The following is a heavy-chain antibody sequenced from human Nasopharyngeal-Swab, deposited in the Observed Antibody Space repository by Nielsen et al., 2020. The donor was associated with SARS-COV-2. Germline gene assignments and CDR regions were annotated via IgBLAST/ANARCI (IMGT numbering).Heavy chain of an antibody. V-gene: IGHV3-9*01. D-gene: IGHD5-12*01. CDR2: ISWNSGSI. CDR3: AKEALGYSGYDSNWFDP. CDR1: GFTFDDYA. Sequence: SLKISYAASGFTFDDYAMHWVRQAPGKGLEWVSGISWNSGSIGYADSVKGRFTISRDNAKNSLYLQMNSLRAEDTALYYCAKEALGYSGYDSNWFDPWGQGTLVTVSS. J-gene: IGHJ5*02.